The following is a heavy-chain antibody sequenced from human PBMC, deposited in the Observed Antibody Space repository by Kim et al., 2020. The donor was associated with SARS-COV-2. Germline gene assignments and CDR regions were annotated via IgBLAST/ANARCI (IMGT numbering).Heavy chain of an antibody. V-gene: IGHV3-21*01. D-gene: IGHD2-15*01. CDR2: ISSSSSYI. CDR1: GFTFSSYS. Sequence: GGSLRLSCAASGFTFSSYSMNWVRQAPGKGLEWVSSISSSSSYIYYADSVKGRFTISRDNAKNSLYLQMNSLRAEDTAVYYCARDVVYCSGGSCSFVGYYGMDVWGQGTTVTVSS. J-gene: IGHJ6*02. CDR3: ARDVVYCSGGSCSFVGYYGMDV.